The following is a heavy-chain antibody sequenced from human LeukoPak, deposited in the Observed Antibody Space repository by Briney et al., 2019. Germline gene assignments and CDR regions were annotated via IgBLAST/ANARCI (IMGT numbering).Heavy chain of an antibody. CDR2: INANGGRK. CDR1: GFIFGNYA. Sequence: GGSLRLSCGASGFIFGNYAMSWVRQAPGKGLEWVTGINANGGRKYYADSVKGRFTISRDNSKNTLFVQMDSLRAEDTAVYYCAKGGKWDVTPFDYWGQGTLVTVSS. V-gene: IGHV3-23*01. CDR3: AKGGKWDVTPFDY. D-gene: IGHD1-26*01. J-gene: IGHJ4*02.